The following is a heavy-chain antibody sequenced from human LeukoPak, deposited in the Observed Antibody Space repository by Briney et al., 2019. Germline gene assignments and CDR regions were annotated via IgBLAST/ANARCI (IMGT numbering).Heavy chain of an antibody. Sequence: PGGSLRLSCAASGFTFSSYAMSWVRQAPGKGLEWVSAISCSGGSTYYADSVKGRFTISRDNSKNTLYLQMNSLRAEDTAVYYCTRPSYYDSSGYYYYYYGMDVWGQGTTVTVSS. CDR1: GFTFSSYA. V-gene: IGHV3-23*01. CDR3: TRPSYYDSSGYYYYYYGMDV. CDR2: ISCSGGST. J-gene: IGHJ6*02. D-gene: IGHD3-22*01.